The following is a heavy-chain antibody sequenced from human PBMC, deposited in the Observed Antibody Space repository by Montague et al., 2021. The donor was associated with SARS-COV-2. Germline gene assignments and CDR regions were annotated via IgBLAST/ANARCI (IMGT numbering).Heavy chain of an antibody. CDR2: IHFSGST. CDR1: DGSISHYY. V-gene: IGHV4-59*08. Sequence: SETLSLTCTVPDGSISHYYWNWIRQPPGKGLEWIGYIHFSGSTNYNPSLKSRVAISLDSSENQFSLKLSSVTAADTAVYYCSRHPPGSARGEYWGQGILVTVSS. J-gene: IGHJ4*02. CDR3: SRHPPGSARGEY. D-gene: IGHD2-15*01.